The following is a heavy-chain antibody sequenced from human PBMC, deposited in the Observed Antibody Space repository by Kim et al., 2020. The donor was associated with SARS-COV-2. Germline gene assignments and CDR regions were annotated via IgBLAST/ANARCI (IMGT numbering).Heavy chain of an antibody. D-gene: IGHD3-22*01. Sequence: GGSLRLSCAASGFTFSDYYMSWIRQAPGKGLEWVSYISSSSSYTNYADSVKGRFTISRDNAKNSLYLQMNSLRAEDTAVYYCARAESFEASSGYCFDYWGQGTLVTVSS. CDR1: GFTFSDYY. J-gene: IGHJ4*02. CDR2: ISSSSSYT. V-gene: IGHV3-11*05. CDR3: ARAESFEASSGYCFDY.